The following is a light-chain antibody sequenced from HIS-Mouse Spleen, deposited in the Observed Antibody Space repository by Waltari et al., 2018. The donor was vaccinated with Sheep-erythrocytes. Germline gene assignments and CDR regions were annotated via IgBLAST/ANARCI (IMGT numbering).Light chain of an antibody. J-gene: IGLJ3*02. Sequence: SYELTQPPSVSVSPGQTARITCPGDALPKKYAYWYQQKSGQAPVLVIYEDSKRPSGSPARFAGSSSGTMATLTISGAQVEDEADYYCYSTDSSGNHSNWVFGGGTKLTVL. CDR3: YSTDSSGNHSNWV. V-gene: IGLV3-10*01. CDR1: ALPKKY. CDR2: EDS.